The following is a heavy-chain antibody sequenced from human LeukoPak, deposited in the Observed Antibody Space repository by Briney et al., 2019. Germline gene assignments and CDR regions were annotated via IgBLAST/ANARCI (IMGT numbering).Heavy chain of an antibody. Sequence: GGSLRLSCAASGFTFSSYAMSWVRQAPGKGLKWVSAISGSGGSTYYADSVKGRFTISRDNSKNARYLQMNSLRAEDTAVYYCAKYGQYSSSWYGDWFDPWGQGTLVTVSS. CDR2: ISGSGGST. CDR3: AKYGQYSSSWYGDWFDP. CDR1: GFTFSSYA. J-gene: IGHJ5*02. V-gene: IGHV3-23*01. D-gene: IGHD6-13*01.